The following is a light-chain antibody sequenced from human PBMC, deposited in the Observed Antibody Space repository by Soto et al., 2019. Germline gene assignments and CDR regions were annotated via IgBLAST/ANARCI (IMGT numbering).Light chain of an antibody. Sequence: DIQLTQSPSTLSAAVGDSVTITCRASQNIRNLLAWYQQKPGKAPKLLIYAASSLQSGVPSRFSGSGSGTDFTLTISSLQPEDFATYYCQQSYSSVTFGQGTKVDI. V-gene: IGKV1-39*01. CDR3: QQSYSSVT. J-gene: IGKJ1*01. CDR1: QNIRNL. CDR2: AAS.